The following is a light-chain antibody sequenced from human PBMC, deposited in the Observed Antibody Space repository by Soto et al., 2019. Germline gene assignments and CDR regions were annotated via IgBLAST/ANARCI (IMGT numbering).Light chain of an antibody. Sequence: EIVLTQSPGTLSLSPGERATLSCRASQSVSSNYLAWYQQKPGQAPRPLNYGASSRATGIPERFSGGGSGTVFTLIISRLEPEDFAVYYCQQYGSSPAFGGGTKVEIK. J-gene: IGKJ4*01. CDR3: QQYGSSPA. CDR2: GAS. V-gene: IGKV3-20*01. CDR1: QSVSSNY.